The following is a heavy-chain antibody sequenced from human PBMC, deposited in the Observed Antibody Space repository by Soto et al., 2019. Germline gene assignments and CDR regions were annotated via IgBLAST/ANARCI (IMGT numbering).Heavy chain of an antibody. CDR3: ARDSLWFGELFPSYYYGMDV. D-gene: IGHD3-10*01. CDR1: GGTFSSYA. CDR2: IIPIFGTA. J-gene: IGHJ6*02. V-gene: IGHV1-69*06. Sequence: QVQLVQSGAEVTKPGSSVKVSCKASGGTFSSYAISWVRQAPGQGLEWMGGIIPIFGTANYAQKFQGRVTITADKSTSTAYMELSSLRSEDTAVYYCARDSLWFGELFPSYYYGMDVWGQGTTVTVSS.